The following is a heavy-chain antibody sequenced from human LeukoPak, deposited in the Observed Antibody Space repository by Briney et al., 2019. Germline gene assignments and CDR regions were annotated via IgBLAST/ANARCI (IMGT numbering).Heavy chain of an antibody. D-gene: IGHD6-13*01. CDR1: GGSISSYY. CDR3: ARADSSSWSSFDY. V-gene: IGHV4-59*01. J-gene: IGHJ4*02. Sequence: SETLSLTCTVSGGSISSYYWSWIRQPPGKGLEWIGYIYYSGSTNYNPSPKSRVTISVDTSKNQFSLKLSSVTAADTAVYYCARADSSSWSSFDYWGQGTLVTVSS. CDR2: IYYSGST.